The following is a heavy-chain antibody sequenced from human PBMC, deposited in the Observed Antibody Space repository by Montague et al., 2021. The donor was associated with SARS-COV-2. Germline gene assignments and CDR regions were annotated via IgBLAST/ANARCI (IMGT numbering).Heavy chain of an antibody. V-gene: IGHV4-61*08. CDR2: IYNTGST. CDR1: GGSVTSGGYY. CDR3: ATEMPAYDVFDI. J-gene: IGHJ3*02. Sequence: SETLSLTCSVSGGSVTSGGYYWTWIRQPPGKGLEWIGYIYNTGSTNYNPSLKSRVTISMDTSKNQFSLKVDSVSAADTAVYYCATEMPAYDVFDIWGQGTMVTVSS. D-gene: IGHD2-2*01.